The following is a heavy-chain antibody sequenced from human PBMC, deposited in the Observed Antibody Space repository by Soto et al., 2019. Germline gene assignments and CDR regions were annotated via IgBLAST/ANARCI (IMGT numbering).Heavy chain of an antibody. V-gene: IGHV3-23*04. D-gene: IGHD6-13*01. CDR2: ISGSGGST. J-gene: IGHJ3*02. CDR3: AKRDQQQRPGYFDI. Sequence: VQLVESGGGVVQPGRSLRLSCAASGFTFSSYGMSWVRQAPGKGLEWVSAISGSGGSTYYADSVRGRFTISRDNSKNTLYLRMNSLRAEDTAVYYCAKRDQQQRPGYFDIWGQGTMVTVSS. CDR1: GFTFSSYG.